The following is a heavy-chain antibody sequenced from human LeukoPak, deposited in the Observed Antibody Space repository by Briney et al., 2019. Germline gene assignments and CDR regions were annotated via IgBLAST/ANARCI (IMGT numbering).Heavy chain of an antibody. Sequence: PGGSLRLSCAASGFIFSSYSMNWVRQAPGKGLEWLSYISSSSTAIYYADSVKGRFTISRDNAKNSLYLQMNSLKAEDTAVYYCARNQIPRSSSWYYYWGQGTLVTVSS. CDR3: ARNQIPRSSSWYYY. CDR2: ISSSSTAI. D-gene: IGHD6-13*01. CDR1: GFIFSSYS. V-gene: IGHV3-48*04. J-gene: IGHJ4*02.